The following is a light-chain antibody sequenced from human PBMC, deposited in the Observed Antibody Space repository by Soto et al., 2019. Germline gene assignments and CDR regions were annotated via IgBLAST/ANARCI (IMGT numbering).Light chain of an antibody. CDR2: GAS. CDR1: QGVSDNY. CDR3: QQYGSSPRT. V-gene: IGKV3-20*01. J-gene: IGKJ2*01. Sequence: EVVLTQSPGTLSLSPGEGATLSCRASQGVSDNYLAWYQHKPGQPPRLLIYGASNRATAIPDRFSGSGSGTDFTLTISRLEPEDFAVYFCQQYGSSPRTFCQGTKLDIK.